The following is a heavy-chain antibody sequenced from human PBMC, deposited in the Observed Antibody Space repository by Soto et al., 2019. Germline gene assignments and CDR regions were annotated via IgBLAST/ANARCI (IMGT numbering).Heavy chain of an antibody. CDR1: GFTFSSYA. J-gene: IGHJ4*02. CDR2: ISYDGSNK. V-gene: IGHV3-30-3*01. CDR3: ARGGGGSYEEIDY. Sequence: QVQLVEFGGGVVQPGRSLRLSCAASGFTFSSYAMHWVRQAPGKGLEWVAVISYDGSNKYYADSVKGRFTISRDNSKNTLYLQMNSLRAEDTAVYYCARGGGGSYEEIDYWGQGTLVTVSS. D-gene: IGHD1-26*01.